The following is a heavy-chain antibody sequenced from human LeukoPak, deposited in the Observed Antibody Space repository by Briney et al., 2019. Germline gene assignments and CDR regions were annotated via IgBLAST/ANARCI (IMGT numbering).Heavy chain of an antibody. CDR3: ARETRGYSSSWTPGDY. V-gene: IGHV3-30-3*01. CDR2: ISYDGSNK. D-gene: IGHD6-13*01. J-gene: IGHJ4*02. Sequence: QPGGSLKLSCAASGFTFSSYAMHWVRQAPGKGLEWVAVISYDGSNKYYADSVKGRFTISRDNSKNTLYLQMNSLRDEDTAVYYCARETRGYSSSWTPGDYWGQGTLVTVSS. CDR1: GFTFSSYA.